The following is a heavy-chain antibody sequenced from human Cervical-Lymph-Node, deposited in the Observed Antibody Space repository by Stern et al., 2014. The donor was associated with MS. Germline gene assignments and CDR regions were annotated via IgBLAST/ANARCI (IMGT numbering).Heavy chain of an antibody. D-gene: IGHD6-19*01. Sequence: EVQLLQSAAEVKKPGESLKISCQGSGYSFISSWIGWVRQMPGKGLEWMAIIYPGDSDTRYKPSFQGQATISADRSVNPAYLQWGSLKASDTAMYYCATSTGYFLLEYYFDYWGQGTLVTVSS. CDR1: GYSFISSW. J-gene: IGHJ4*02. V-gene: IGHV5-51*01. CDR2: IYPGDSDT. CDR3: ATSTGYFLLEYYFDY.